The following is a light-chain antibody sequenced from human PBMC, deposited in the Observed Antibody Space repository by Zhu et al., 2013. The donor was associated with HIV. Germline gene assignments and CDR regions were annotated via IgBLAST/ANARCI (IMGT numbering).Light chain of an antibody. J-gene: IGKJ3*01. CDR1: QSVLYSSDNRNY. CDR3: MQGTHFPFT. CDR2: WAS. Sequence: DIVMTQSPDSLAVSLGETATINCKSSQSVLYSSDNRNYLAWYQQRPGQPPKLLIFWASTRESGVPDRFSGSGSGTDFTLTITSVEPEDVGTYYCMQGTHFPFTFGPGTKVDI. V-gene: IGKV4-1*01.